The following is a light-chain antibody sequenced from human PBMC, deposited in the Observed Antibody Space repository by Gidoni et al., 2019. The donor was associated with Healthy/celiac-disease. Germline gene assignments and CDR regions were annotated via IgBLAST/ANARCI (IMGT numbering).Light chain of an antibody. CDR3: QQYNSYSPF. Sequence: DIQMTQSPSTLSASVGDRVTITCRASQSISSWLAWYQQKPGKAPKLLIYKASSLESGVPSRLSGSGSGTEFTLTISSLQPDDFATYYCQQYNSYSPFFGQGTKLEIK. J-gene: IGKJ2*01. CDR1: QSISSW. CDR2: KAS. V-gene: IGKV1-5*03.